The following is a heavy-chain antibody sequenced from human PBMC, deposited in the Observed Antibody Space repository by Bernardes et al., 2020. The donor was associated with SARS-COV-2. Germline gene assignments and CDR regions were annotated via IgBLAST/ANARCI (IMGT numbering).Heavy chain of an antibody. CDR1: GGSIRSYY. Sequence: SAALSLTCTVSGGSIRSYYWSWIRQPPGKGLEWIGYIYYSGSTNYNPSLKSRVTISVDTSKNQFSLKLSSVTAADTAVYYCASSTKVRGVMSWFDPWGQGTLVTVSS. CDR3: ASSTKVRGVMSWFDP. J-gene: IGHJ5*02. V-gene: IGHV4-59*01. CDR2: IYYSGST. D-gene: IGHD3-10*01.